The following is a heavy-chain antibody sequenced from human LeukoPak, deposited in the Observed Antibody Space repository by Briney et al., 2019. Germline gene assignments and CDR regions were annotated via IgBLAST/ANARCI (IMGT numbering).Heavy chain of an antibody. V-gene: IGHV3-30*02. Sequence: PGGSLRLSCAASGFTFSSHAMHWVPQAPGKGLEWVAFIRYDGINKYYADSVKGRFTISRDNSKNTLYLQMTSLRAEDTAVYFCARWDRELGFDYWGQGTLVTVSS. CDR2: IRYDGINK. D-gene: IGHD1-26*01. CDR3: ARWDRELGFDY. J-gene: IGHJ4*02. CDR1: GFTFSSHA.